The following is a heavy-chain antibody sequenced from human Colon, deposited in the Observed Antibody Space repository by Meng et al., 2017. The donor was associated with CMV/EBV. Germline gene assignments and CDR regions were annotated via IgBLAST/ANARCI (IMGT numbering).Heavy chain of an antibody. V-gene: IGHV4-59*11. CDR2: IYYSGSA. J-gene: IGHJ4*02. D-gene: IGHD1-1*01. Sequence: SETLSLTCTVSGDSIRSHYWSWIRQPPGKGLEWMGYIYYSGSATYSPSLRSRITISVDTSKNQFSLNLRSVTAADTAMYFCARGLGHASNNSHDSWGQGTLVTVS. CDR3: ARGLGHASNNSHDS. CDR1: GDSIRSHY.